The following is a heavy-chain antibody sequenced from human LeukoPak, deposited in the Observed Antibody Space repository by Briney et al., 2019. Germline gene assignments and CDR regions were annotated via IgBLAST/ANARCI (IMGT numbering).Heavy chain of an antibody. Sequence: WETLSLTCAVSGYSISSGYYWGCIRQPPGKGLEWIGSIYHSGSTYYNPSLKSRVTISVDTSKNQFSLKLSSVTAADTAVYYCARQFYCSSTSCPNWFDPWGQGTLVTVSS. CDR3: ARQFYCSSTSCPNWFDP. J-gene: IGHJ5*02. CDR2: IYHSGST. D-gene: IGHD2-2*01. CDR1: GYSISSGYY. V-gene: IGHV4-38-2*01.